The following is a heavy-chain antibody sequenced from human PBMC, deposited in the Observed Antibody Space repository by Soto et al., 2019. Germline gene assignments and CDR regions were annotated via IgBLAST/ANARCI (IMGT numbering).Heavy chain of an antibody. V-gene: IGHV3-7*05. CDR1: GFTFGDSW. CDR3: ASLRISYAVDV. CDR2: MNQDGNER. J-gene: IGHJ6*02. Sequence: EVQLVESGGGLVQPGGSLRLSCGVSGFTFGDSWMTWVRQAPGKGLEWVANMNQDGNERFYVDSVKGRFTISRDNAKNSLYLQMNSLRAEDTAVYYCASLRISYAVDVWGQGTTVTVSS. D-gene: IGHD3-10*01.